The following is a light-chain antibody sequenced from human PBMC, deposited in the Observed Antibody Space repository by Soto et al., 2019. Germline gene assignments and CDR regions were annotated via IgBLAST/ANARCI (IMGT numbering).Light chain of an antibody. Sequence: QSVLSQPASESGTPGQRVIISCSGSSSNIGRNPVNWYQQLPGTAPKLLIYSNNQRPSGVPDRFSGSKSGTSASLAISGLQSEDEAHYYCAAWDDSLSGPYVVFGGGTQLTVL. V-gene: IGLV1-44*01. CDR1: SSNIGRNP. CDR2: SNN. J-gene: IGLJ2*01. CDR3: AAWDDSLSGPYVV.